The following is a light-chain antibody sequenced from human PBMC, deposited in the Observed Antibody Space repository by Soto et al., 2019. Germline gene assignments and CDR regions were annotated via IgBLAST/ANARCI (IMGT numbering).Light chain of an antibody. CDR1: QRVSSD. J-gene: IGKJ5*01. CDR2: DAS. Sequence: IVFTQSPNTLSLSPGERATLSCRASQRVSSDSLAWYQQQPGQAPRLLIYDASTRATGIPARFSGSGSGTDFTLTISSLEAEDFAVYYCQQRSNWPITFGQGTRLEIK. CDR3: QQRSNWPIT. V-gene: IGKV3-11*01.